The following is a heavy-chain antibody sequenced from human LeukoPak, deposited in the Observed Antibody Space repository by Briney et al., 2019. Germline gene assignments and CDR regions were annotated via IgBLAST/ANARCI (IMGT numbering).Heavy chain of an antibody. J-gene: IGHJ4*02. CDR3: ARQAGDSSGYYYDY. D-gene: IGHD3-22*01. CDR1: GGSFSGYY. V-gene: IGHV4-59*01. CDR2: IYYSGST. Sequence: PSETLSLTCAVYGGSFSGYYWSWIRPPPGKGLEWIGYIYYSGSTNYNPSLKSRVTISVDTSKNQFSLKLSSVTAADTAVYYCARQAGDSSGYYYDYWGQGTLVTVSS.